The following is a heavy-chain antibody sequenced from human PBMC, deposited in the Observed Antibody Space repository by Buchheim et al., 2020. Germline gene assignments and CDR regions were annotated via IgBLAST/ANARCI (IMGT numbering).Heavy chain of an antibody. CDR1: GFTFSSYA. D-gene: IGHD3-10*01. Sequence: EVQLLESGGGLVQPGGSLRLSCAASGFTFSSYAMGWVRQAPGKGLEWVSVISGSGGSTYYADSVKGRFTISRDNPPTTLYLQRNSLIAEDTAVYYCAKGGSIIMVRGVRPIDYLGQGTL. V-gene: IGHV3-23*01. CDR3: AKGGSIIMVRGVRPIDY. J-gene: IGHJ4*01. CDR2: ISGSGGST.